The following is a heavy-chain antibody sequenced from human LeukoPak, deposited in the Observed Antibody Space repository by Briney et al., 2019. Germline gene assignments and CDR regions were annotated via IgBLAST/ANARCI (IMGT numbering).Heavy chain of an antibody. J-gene: IGHJ4*02. CDR3: ARDNRQQLTFDY. CDR2: IYHSGST. D-gene: IGHD6-13*01. V-gene: IGHV4-39*07. Sequence: SETLSLTCTVSGGSISSSSYYWGWIRQPPGKGLEWIGSIYHSGSTYYNPSLKSRVTISVDTSKNQFSLKLSSVTAADTAVYYCARDNRQQLTFDYWGQGTLVTVSS. CDR1: GGSISSSSYY.